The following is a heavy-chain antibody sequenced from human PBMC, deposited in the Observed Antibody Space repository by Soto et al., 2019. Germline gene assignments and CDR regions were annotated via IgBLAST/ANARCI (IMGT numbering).Heavy chain of an antibody. V-gene: IGHV4-31*03. Sequence: PSETLSLTCTVSGGSISSGGYYWSWIRQHPGKGLEWIGYIYYSGSTYYNPSLKSRVTISVDTSKNQFSLKLSSVTAADTAVYYCARGGLWFGDSNYGMDVWGQGTTVTVSS. J-gene: IGHJ6*02. CDR2: IYYSGST. CDR1: GGSISSGGYY. CDR3: ARGGLWFGDSNYGMDV. D-gene: IGHD3-10*01.